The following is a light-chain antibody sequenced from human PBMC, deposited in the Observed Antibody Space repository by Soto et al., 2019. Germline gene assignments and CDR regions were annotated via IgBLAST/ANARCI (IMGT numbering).Light chain of an antibody. CDR1: QSLVHSDGNTY. CDR2: NVS. CDR3: LQGTHWPPT. V-gene: IGKV2-30*02. J-gene: IGKJ4*01. Sequence: DVLMTQSPLSLPVTLGQPASISCRSSQSLVHSDGNTYLNWFQQWPGQSPRRLIFNVSNRDSGVPDRFSGSGSANDFTLKISRVEAEDVGVYYCLQGTHWPPTFGGGTKVEIK.